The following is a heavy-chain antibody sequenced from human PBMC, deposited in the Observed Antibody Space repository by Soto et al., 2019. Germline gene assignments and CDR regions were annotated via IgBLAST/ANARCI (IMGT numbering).Heavy chain of an antibody. V-gene: IGHV4-30-4*01. CDR2: IYYSGST. Sequence: PSETLSLTCTVSGGSISSGDYYWSWIRQPPGKGLEWIGYIYYSGSTYYNPSLKSRVTISVDTSKNQFSLKLSSVTAADTAVYYCAGAETQYCSGGSCQPGAHGKKGFDYWGEGTLVTVSS. CDR3: AGAETQYCSGGSCQPGAHGKKGFDY. D-gene: IGHD2-15*01. CDR1: GGSISSGDYY. J-gene: IGHJ4*02.